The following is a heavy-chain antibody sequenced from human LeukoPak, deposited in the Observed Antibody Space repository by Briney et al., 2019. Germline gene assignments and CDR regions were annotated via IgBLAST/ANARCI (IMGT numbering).Heavy chain of an antibody. CDR3: ARGKAYFDY. V-gene: IGHV4-34*01. Sequence: SETLSLTCAVYGGSFSGYYWSWIRQPPGKGLEWIGEINHSGSTNYNPSLKSRVTISVDTSKNQFSLKLSSVTAADTAVYYCARGKAYFDYWGQGTLVTVSS. CDR2: INHSGST. CDR1: GGSFSGYY. J-gene: IGHJ4*02.